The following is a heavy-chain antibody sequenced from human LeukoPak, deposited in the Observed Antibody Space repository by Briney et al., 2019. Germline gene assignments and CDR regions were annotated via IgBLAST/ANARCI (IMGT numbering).Heavy chain of an antibody. Sequence: SVKVSCKASGGTFSSYAINWVRQAPGQGLEWMGGIIPIFGTANYAQKFQGRVTITADESTSTAYMELSSLRSEDTAVYYCARESSSSSYFDYWGQGTLVTVSS. J-gene: IGHJ4*02. CDR3: ARESSSSSYFDY. CDR2: IIPIFGTA. CDR1: GGTFSSYA. D-gene: IGHD6-6*01. V-gene: IGHV1-69*01.